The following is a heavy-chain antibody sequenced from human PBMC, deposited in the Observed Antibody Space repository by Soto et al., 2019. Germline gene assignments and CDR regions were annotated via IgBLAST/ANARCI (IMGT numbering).Heavy chain of an antibody. V-gene: IGHV3-30*03. Sequence: PGGSLRLSCAASGFTFSSYGMHWVRQAPGKGLQWVAVISYDGSNKYYADSVKGRFTISRDNAKNSLYLHLNSLRTDDTAVYYCATDGAAGSVVGVWGQGTTVTVSS. J-gene: IGHJ6*02. CDR3: ATDGAAGSVVGV. CDR2: ISYDGSNK. CDR1: GFTFSSYG. D-gene: IGHD6-13*01.